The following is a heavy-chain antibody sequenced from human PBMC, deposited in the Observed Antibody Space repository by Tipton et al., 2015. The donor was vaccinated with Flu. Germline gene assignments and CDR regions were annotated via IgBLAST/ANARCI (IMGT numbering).Heavy chain of an antibody. V-gene: IGHV4-34*01. Sequence: TLSLTCAVYGGSFSGYYWSWIRQPPGKGLEWIGEINHSGSTNYNPSLKSRVTISVDTSKNQFSLKLSSVTAADTAVYYCARRSSYYDFWSGYYGETPKNYYFDYWGQGTLVTVSS. CDR2: INHSGST. CDR3: ARRSSYYDFWSGYYGETPKNYYFDY. CDR1: GGSFSGYY. D-gene: IGHD3-3*01. J-gene: IGHJ4*02.